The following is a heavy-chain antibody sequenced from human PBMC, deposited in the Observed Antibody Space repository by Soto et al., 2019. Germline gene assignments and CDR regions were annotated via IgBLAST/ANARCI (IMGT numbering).Heavy chain of an antibody. V-gene: IGHV3-9*01. D-gene: IGHD4-17*01. CDR2: ISWNSGSI. CDR1: GFTFDDYA. CDR3: AKGGGGDYVSPRGGYYGMDV. Sequence: EVQLVESGGGLVQPGRSLRLSCAASGFTFDDYAMHWVRQAPGKGLEWVSGISWNSGSIGYADSVKGRFTISRDNAKNSLYLQMNSLRAEDTALYYCAKGGGGDYVSPRGGYYGMDVWGQGTTVTVSS. J-gene: IGHJ6*02.